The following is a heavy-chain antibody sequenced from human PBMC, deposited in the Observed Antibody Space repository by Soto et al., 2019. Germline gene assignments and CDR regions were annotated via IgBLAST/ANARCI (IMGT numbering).Heavy chain of an antibody. CDR2: INARGTRT. V-gene: IGHV3-23*01. Sequence: EVQLLESGGGLVHPGGSLRVSCAGSGLTFSFYAMSWVRQAPGKGLEWVSGINARGTRTFDADSVKGRFTISRDNSKNTLYRQMNSLSVEDTAIYYCAQSKLGWYFDLCGRGTPVTVSS. CDR3: AQSKLGWYFDL. CDR1: GLTFSFYA. J-gene: IGHJ2*01. D-gene: IGHD3-16*01.